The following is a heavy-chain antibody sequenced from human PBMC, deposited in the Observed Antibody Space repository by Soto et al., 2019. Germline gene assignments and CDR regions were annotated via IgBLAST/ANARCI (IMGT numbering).Heavy chain of an antibody. Sequence: ASVTVSCKASVCTFTSYYIHWVRQAPGQGLEWMGIINPSGGSTSYAQKFQGRVTMTRDTSTSTVYMELSSLRSEDTAVYYCARSGYDSGPAPWGQGTLVTVSS. CDR1: VCTFTSYY. CDR3: ARSGYDSGPAP. V-gene: IGHV1-46*03. J-gene: IGHJ5*02. D-gene: IGHD5-12*01. CDR2: INPSGGST.